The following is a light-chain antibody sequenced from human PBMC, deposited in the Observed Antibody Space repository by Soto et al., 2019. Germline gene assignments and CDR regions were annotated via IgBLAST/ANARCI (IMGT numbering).Light chain of an antibody. CDR1: SSDVGGYNY. CDR3: SSYTSISTLV. V-gene: IGLV2-14*01. Sequence: QSALTQPASVSGSPGQSITISCTGTSSDVGGYNYVSWYQQHPGKAPKLMIYEVSNRPSGVSNRFSGSKSANTASLTISGLQAEAEADSYCSSYTSISTLVFGTGTKLTVL. J-gene: IGLJ1*01. CDR2: EVS.